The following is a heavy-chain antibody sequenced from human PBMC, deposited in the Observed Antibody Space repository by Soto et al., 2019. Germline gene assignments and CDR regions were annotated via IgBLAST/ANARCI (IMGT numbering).Heavy chain of an antibody. V-gene: IGHV1-69*01. CDR3: VRDRRIYYSDPHDEFVAADYEV. J-gene: IGHJ3*01. Sequence: QVQLIQSEAEVKQPGSSVRVSCTASGGIFGSHGFSWVRQAPGQRLEWVGGFIPIFRTLTYTEKFQARVRIAADESTNTVYLDLSGLTSEDTAVYYCVRDRRIYYSDPHDEFVAADYEVWGQGTMVSVSS. D-gene: IGHD3-22*01. CDR1: GGIFGSHG. CDR2: FIPIFRTL.